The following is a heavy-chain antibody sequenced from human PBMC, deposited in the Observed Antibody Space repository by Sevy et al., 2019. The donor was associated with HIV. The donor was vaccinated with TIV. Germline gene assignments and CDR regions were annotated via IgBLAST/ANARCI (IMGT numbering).Heavy chain of an antibody. CDR2: ISSSSSYI. CDR3: ARIIVGSTGDAFDI. D-gene: IGHD1-26*01. CDR1: GFTFSSYS. V-gene: IGHV3-21*01. Sequence: GGSLRLSCAASGFTFSSYSMNWVRQAPRKGLEWVSSISSSSSYIYYADSVKGRFTISRDNAKNSLYLQMNSLRAEDTAVYYCARIIVGSTGDAFDIWGQGTMVTVSS. J-gene: IGHJ3*02.